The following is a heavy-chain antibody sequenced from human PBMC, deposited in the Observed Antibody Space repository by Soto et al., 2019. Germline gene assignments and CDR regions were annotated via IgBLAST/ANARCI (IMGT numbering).Heavy chain of an antibody. V-gene: IGHV3-7*01. Sequence: EVQLVESGGGLVQPGGSLRLSCVASGFTFSSHWMTWVRQAPGKGLEWVANINRDGSDKYYAGSMKGRFTVSRDNAKNSLDLQLNSLGAEDTAVYYCARETFSPGGKSSFDYWGQGTLVTVSS. CDR2: INRDGSDK. D-gene: IGHD2-15*01. J-gene: IGHJ4*02. CDR3: ARETFSPGGKSSFDY. CDR1: GFTFSSHW.